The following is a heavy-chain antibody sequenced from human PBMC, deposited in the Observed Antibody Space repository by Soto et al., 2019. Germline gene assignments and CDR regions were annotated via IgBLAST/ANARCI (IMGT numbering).Heavy chain of an antibody. J-gene: IGHJ4*02. CDR2: INPNSGGT. CDR3: ARDRSSYGSGNFYTALDY. Sequence: ASVKVSCKASGYTFTGYYMHWVRQAPGQGLEWMGWINPNSGGTNYAQKFQGWVTMTRDTSISTAYMELSRLRSDDTAVYYCARDRSSYGSGNFYTALDYWGQGTLVTVSS. D-gene: IGHD3-10*01. V-gene: IGHV1-2*04. CDR1: GYTFTGYY.